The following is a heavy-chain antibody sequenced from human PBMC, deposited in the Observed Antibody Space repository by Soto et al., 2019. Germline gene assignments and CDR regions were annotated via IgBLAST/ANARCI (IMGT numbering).Heavy chain of an antibody. CDR2: INHSGST. J-gene: IGHJ4*02. CDR3: ARGGFRSATSYFDY. Sequence: SETLSLTCAVYGGSFSGYYWSWIRQPPGKGLERIGEINHSGSTNYNPSLKSRVTISVDTSKNQFSLKLSSVTAADTAVYYCARGGFRSATSYFDYWGQGTLVTVSS. CDR1: GGSFSGYY. V-gene: IGHV4-34*01.